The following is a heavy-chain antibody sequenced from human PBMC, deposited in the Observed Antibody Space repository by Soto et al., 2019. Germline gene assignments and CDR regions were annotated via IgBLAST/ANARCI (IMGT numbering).Heavy chain of an antibody. D-gene: IGHD6-13*01. V-gene: IGHV1-46*01. J-gene: IGHJ6*02. Sequence: ASVKVSCKASGYTFTSYYMHWVRQAPGQGLEWMGIINPSGGSTSYAQKFQGRVTMTRDTSTSTVYMELSSLRSEDTAVYYCARDFGTGYSSSWYSSSYYYYGMDVWGQGTMVTVS. CDR2: INPSGGST. CDR3: ARDFGTGYSSSWYSSSYYYYGMDV. CDR1: GYTFTSYY.